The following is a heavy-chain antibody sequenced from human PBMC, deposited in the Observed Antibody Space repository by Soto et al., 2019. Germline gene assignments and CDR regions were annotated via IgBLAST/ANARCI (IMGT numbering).Heavy chain of an antibody. CDR1: GYTFTSYG. D-gene: IGHD2-15*01. Sequence: QVQLVQSGAEVKKPGASVKVSCKASGYTFTSYGISWVRQAPGQGLEWMGWISAYNGNTNYAQKLQGRVTMTTDTSTSTAYLELRSLRSDDTAVYYCARDGGYCSGGSCYPVHNWFDPWGQGTLVTVSS. CDR3: ARDGGYCSGGSCYPVHNWFDP. J-gene: IGHJ5*02. V-gene: IGHV1-18*01. CDR2: ISAYNGNT.